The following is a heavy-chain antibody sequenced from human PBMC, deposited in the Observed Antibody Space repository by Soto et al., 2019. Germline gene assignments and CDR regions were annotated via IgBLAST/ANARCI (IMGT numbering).Heavy chain of an antibody. Sequence: SGPTLVNPTQTLTLTCTFSGFSLSTSGVGVGWIRQPPGKALECLALIYWDDDKRYSPSLISRLTITKDTSKNQVVLTMTNMDPVDTATYYCVHRLSSSDWSYYFDYWGQGTRVTVAS. D-gene: IGHD6-19*01. CDR3: VHRLSSSDWSYYFDY. CDR1: GFSLSTSGVG. CDR2: IYWDDDK. V-gene: IGHV2-5*02. J-gene: IGHJ4*02.